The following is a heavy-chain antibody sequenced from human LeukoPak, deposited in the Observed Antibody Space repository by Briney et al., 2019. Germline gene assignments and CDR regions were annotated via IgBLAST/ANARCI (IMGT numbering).Heavy chain of an antibody. CDR2: QYRNGNS. D-gene: IGHD2-15*01. J-gene: IGHJ6*03. V-gene: IGHV4-30-4*07. Sequence: SETLSLTCVVSGGSISGGDYSWSWVRQAPGKGLEWIGYQYRNGNSYYNPSLKSRVRISVDMSKNHLSLNLSSVTAADTAVYYCARYPGSAEYRHYYYMDVWGKGTTVTVSS. CDR1: GGSISGGDYS. CDR3: ARYPGSAEYRHYYYMDV.